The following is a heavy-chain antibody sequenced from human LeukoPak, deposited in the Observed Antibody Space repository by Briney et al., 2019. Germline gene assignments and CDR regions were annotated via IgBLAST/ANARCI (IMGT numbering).Heavy chain of an antibody. CDR2: ICAYNGDT. CDR3: ARGLDLGSRGYYYFDYHYYYMDV. Sequence: AAVKVSCKASGYTFTNCGITWVRQTPGQGLEWMGWICAYNGDTHYAQKLQGRVAMTTDTSTRTVYIELRSLRHDDTAVYYCARGLDLGSRGYYYFDYHYYYMDVWGKGTTVAVSS. J-gene: IGHJ6*03. CDR1: GYTFTNCG. V-gene: IGHV1-18*01. D-gene: IGHD3-22*01.